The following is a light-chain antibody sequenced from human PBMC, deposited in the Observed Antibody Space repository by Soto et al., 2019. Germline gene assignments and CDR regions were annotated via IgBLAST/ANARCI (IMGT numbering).Light chain of an antibody. CDR2: AAS. Sequence: DIQMTQSPSSLSASVGDRVTITCRASQGISNYLAWYQQKPGKVPKLLIYAASTLQSEVPSRFSGSGSGTDFTLTISSLQPEDVATYYCQKYNSAPPGTFGQGTKVEIK. J-gene: IGKJ1*01. CDR1: QGISNY. CDR3: QKYNSAPPGT. V-gene: IGKV1-27*01.